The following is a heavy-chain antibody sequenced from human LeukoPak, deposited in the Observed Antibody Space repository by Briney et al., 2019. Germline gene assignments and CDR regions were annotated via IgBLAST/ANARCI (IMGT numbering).Heavy chain of an antibody. D-gene: IGHD6-6*01. CDR2: ISSSGSTI. J-gene: IGHJ5*01. CDR3: TRDPRHFDS. Sequence: GGSLRLSCAASGFTFSSYEMNWVRQAPGKGLEWVSYISSSGSTIYYADSVKGRFTISRDNAKNSPYLQMSSLRVEDTAVYYCTRDPRHFDSCGQGTLVTVSS. V-gene: IGHV3-48*03. CDR1: GFTFSSYE.